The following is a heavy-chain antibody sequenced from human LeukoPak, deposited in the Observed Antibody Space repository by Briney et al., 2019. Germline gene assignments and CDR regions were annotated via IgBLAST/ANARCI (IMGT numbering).Heavy chain of an antibody. Sequence: SETLSLTCTVSGGSISSYYWSWIRQPPGKGLEWIGYIYYSGSTNYNPSLKSRVTMSVDTSKNQFSMKLSSVTAADTAVYYCARSVAGTHSDYWGQGTLVTVSS. J-gene: IGHJ4*02. CDR1: GGSISSYY. CDR2: IYYSGST. D-gene: IGHD6-19*01. CDR3: ARSVAGTHSDY. V-gene: IGHV4-59*01.